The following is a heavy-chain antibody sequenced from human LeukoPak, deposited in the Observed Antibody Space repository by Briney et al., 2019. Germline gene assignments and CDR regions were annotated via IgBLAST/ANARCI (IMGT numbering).Heavy chain of an antibody. J-gene: IGHJ3*01. Sequence: PSETLSLTCAVYGGSFSGYYWSWIRQPPGKGLEWIGEINHSGSTNYNPSLKSRVTISVDTSKNQFSLKLSSVTAADTAVYYCARHGRRFGKWGQGTMVTVSS. CDR1: GGSFSGYY. CDR3: ARHGRRFGK. CDR2: INHSGST. V-gene: IGHV4-34*01. D-gene: IGHD3-10*01.